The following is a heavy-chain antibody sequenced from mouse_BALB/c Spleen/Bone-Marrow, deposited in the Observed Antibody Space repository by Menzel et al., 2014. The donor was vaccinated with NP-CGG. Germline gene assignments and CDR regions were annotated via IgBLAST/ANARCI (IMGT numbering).Heavy chain of an antibody. CDR1: GYSFSSYW. D-gene: IGHD2-13*01. CDR2: IYPGNSDT. CDR3: TGYGDYVDTSFAY. J-gene: IGHJ3*01. V-gene: IGHV1-5*01. Sequence: VQLQQPGTELARPGASVEMSCKASGYSFSSYWMHWVKQRPGQGLEWIGAIYPGNSDTRYNQKFKGKAKLIAVTSDSTAYMELSSLTTEDLAVFFCTGYGDYVDTSFAYWGQGTLVSVSA.